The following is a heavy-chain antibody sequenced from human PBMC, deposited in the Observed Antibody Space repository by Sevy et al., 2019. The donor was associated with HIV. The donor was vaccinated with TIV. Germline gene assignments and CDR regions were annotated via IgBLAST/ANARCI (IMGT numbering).Heavy chain of an antibody. J-gene: IGHJ4*02. V-gene: IGHV3-15*01. D-gene: IGHD6-19*01. Sequence: GGSLRLSCAASGFTFSNAWMSWVRQAPGKGLEWVGRIKSKTDGGKTDYAAPVKGRFTISRDDSKNTLYLQMNSLKTEDTAVYYCTAIYSSGWADYWGQGTLVTVSS. CDR1: GFTFSNAW. CDR3: TAIYSSGWADY. CDR2: IKSKTDGGKT.